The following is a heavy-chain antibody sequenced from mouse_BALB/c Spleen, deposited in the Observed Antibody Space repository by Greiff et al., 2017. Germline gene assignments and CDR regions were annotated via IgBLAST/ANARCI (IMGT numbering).Heavy chain of an antibody. Sequence: EVMLVESGGGLVQPGGSLKLSCAASGFTFSSYGMSWVRQTPDKRLELVATINSNGGSTYYPDSVKGRFTISRDNAKNTLYLQMSSLKSEDTAMYYCARDQAYYYGSSYRFAYWGQGTLVTVSA. CDR3: ARDQAYYYGSSYRFAY. CDR2: INSNGGST. CDR1: GFTFSSYG. J-gene: IGHJ3*01. D-gene: IGHD1-1*01. V-gene: IGHV5-6-3*01.